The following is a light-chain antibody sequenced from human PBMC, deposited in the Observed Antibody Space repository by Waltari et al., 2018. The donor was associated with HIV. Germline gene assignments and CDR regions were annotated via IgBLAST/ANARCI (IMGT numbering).Light chain of an antibody. CDR3: ASFTGDNTVM. J-gene: IGLJ3*02. CDR1: ASDFGLNNF. CDR2: DVD. Sequence: AVTQPASVPGLPGQSTTISCPGAASDFGLNNFSPWYQQPSGKPPKLILYDVDSRASGVSDRFSGSMSGNTASLTISGLRTEDEAHYYCASFTGDNTVMFGGGTEVTVL. V-gene: IGLV2-14*03.